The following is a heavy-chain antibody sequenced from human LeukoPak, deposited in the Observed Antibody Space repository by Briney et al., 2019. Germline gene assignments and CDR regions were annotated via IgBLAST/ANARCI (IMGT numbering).Heavy chain of an antibody. Sequence: GASVTVSCTASGYTFTSYGISWVRQAPGQGLEWMGWISAYNGNTNYAQKLQGRVTMTTDTSTSTAYMELRSLRSDDTAVYYCARDPVGYCSSTSCYPNWFDPWGQGTLVTVSS. D-gene: IGHD2-2*01. J-gene: IGHJ5*02. CDR1: GYTFTSYG. V-gene: IGHV1-18*01. CDR3: ARDPVGYCSSTSCYPNWFDP. CDR2: ISAYNGNT.